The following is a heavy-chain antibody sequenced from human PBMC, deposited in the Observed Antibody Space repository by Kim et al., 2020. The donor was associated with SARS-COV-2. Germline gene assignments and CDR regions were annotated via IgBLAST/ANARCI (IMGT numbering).Heavy chain of an antibody. Sequence: GGSLRLSCAASGFTFSDYYMSWIRQAPGKGLEWVSYISSSGSTIYYADSVKDRFTISRDNAKNSLYLQMNSLRAEDTAVYYCARRTPYSGYDGWPYYYYYGMDVWGQGTTVTVSS. CDR2: ISSSGSTI. J-gene: IGHJ6*02. V-gene: IGHV3-11*01. CDR1: GFTFSDYY. CDR3: ARRTPYSGYDGWPYYYYYGMDV. D-gene: IGHD5-12*01.